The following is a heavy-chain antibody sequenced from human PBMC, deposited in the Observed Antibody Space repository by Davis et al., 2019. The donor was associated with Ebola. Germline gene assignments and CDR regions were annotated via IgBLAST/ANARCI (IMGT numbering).Heavy chain of an antibody. Sequence: GESLKISCAASGFTFSSYRMNWVRQAPGKGLEWVSYISSSSSTIYYADSVKGRFTISRDNAKNSLYLQMNSLRDEDTAVYYCARSPQGLARGYFAYWGQGTLVTVSS. V-gene: IGHV3-48*02. CDR2: ISSSSSTI. CDR3: ARSPQGLARGYFAY. D-gene: IGHD6-19*01. CDR1: GFTFSSYR. J-gene: IGHJ4*02.